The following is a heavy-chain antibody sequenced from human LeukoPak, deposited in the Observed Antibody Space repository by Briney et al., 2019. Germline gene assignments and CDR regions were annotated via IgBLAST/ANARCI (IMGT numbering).Heavy chain of an antibody. Sequence: GASVKASCKASGFTFTNYGISWVRQAPGQGLEWMGWISAYNGDTNYAQKLQDRVTMTTDTSTSTAYMELRSLRSDDTAMYYCARDEGVGERGAYWGQGTLVTVSS. V-gene: IGHV1-18*01. J-gene: IGHJ4*02. CDR1: GFTFTNYG. CDR2: ISAYNGDT. D-gene: IGHD3-16*01. CDR3: ARDEGVGERGAY.